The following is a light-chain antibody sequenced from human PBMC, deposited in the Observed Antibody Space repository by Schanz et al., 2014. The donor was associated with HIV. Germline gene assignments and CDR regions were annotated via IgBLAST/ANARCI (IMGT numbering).Light chain of an antibody. J-gene: IGLJ2*01. Sequence: QSALTQPASVSGSPGQSITISCTGTSSDVGGYNYLSWYQQHPGKAPKLMIYDVSNRPSGVSNRFSGSKSGNTASLTISGLQAEDEADYYCCSYAGSSTLVVFGGGTKLTVL. CDR1: SSDVGGYNY. V-gene: IGLV2-14*01. CDR2: DVS. CDR3: CSYAGSSTLVV.